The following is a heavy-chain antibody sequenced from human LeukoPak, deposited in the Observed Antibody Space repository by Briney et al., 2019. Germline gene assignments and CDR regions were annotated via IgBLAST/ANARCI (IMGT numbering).Heavy chain of an antibody. V-gene: IGHV1-18*01. CDR3: ARAPLAFGSGSYPMDV. Sequence: ASVKVSCKASGFTFTSYGISWVRQAPGQGLEWMGWIRAYNGNKNYAQKLQGRVTMTTDTSTSTVYMELRSLRSDDTAVYYCARAPLAFGSGSYPMDVWGQGTTVTVSS. CDR1: GFTFTSYG. J-gene: IGHJ6*02. D-gene: IGHD3-10*01. CDR2: IRAYNGNK.